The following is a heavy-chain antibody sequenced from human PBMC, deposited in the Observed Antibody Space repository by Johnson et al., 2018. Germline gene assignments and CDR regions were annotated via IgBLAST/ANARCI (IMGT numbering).Heavy chain of an antibody. Sequence: VQLQESGGGLVQPGGSLRLSCAASGFTFSSYWMHWVRQAPGKGLVWVSRIKSKTDGGTTDYAAPVKGRFTISRDDSKNTLYLQMNSMKTEDTAVYYCTTEGREKLYAFEIWGQGTMVTVSS. V-gene: IGHV3-15*07. J-gene: IGHJ3*02. CDR2: IKSKTDGGTT. CDR1: GFTFSSYW. D-gene: IGHD1-26*01. CDR3: TTEGREKLYAFEI.